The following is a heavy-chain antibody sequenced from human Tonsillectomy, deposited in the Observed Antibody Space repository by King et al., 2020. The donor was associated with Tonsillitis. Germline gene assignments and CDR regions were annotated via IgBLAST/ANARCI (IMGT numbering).Heavy chain of an antibody. J-gene: IGHJ6*02. V-gene: IGHV3-49*05. D-gene: IGHD2-2*01. CDR2: IRSKAYGGTT. CDR1: GFTFGDYA. Sequence: ELQLVQSGGGLVKPGRSLRLSCTASGFTFGDYAMSWFRQAPGKGLEWVGFIRSKAYGGTTEYAASVKGRFTISRDDSKSIAYLQMNSLKTEDTAVYYCTRGRGVVPATTDYYYYGMDVWGQGPTVTVSS. CDR3: TRGRGVVPATTDYYYYGMDV.